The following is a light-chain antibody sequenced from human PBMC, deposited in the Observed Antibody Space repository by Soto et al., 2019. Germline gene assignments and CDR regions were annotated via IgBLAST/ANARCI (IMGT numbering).Light chain of an antibody. J-gene: IGKJ5*01. CDR1: QSISSY. Sequence: IQMTPSPSSVAASVGASVTITCRASQSISSYLNWYQQKPGKAPKLLIYAASSLQSGVPSRFSGSGSGTDFTLTISSLQPEDFATYYCQQSYSTPPITFGQGTRLEIK. CDR3: QQSYSTPPIT. V-gene: IGKV1-39*01. CDR2: AAS.